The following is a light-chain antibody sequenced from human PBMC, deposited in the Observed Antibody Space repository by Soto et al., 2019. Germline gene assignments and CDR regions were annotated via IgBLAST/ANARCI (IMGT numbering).Light chain of an antibody. CDR3: QQYSKWPLT. CDR1: QSIYSN. V-gene: IGKV3-15*01. J-gene: IGKJ4*01. Sequence: EIVMTQSPATLSVSPGERATLSCRASQSIYSNLAWYQQKPGQSPRLLIYAASTRATGIPARFSVSGSGTDFTLTISSLQSEDFALYYCQQYSKWPLTFGGGTKVEIK. CDR2: AAS.